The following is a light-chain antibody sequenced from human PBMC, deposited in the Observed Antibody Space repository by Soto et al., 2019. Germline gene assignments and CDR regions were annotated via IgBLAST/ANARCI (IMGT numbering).Light chain of an antibody. Sequence: EIVLTQTPATLSLSPGQRATLSCWASQSVKTYLMWYQHKPGQAPSLLIYDTSNRATGIPDRFSGSGSGTGFTLTISNLKPEDSAVYYCQQRGNSITFGGGTKVEI. V-gene: IGKV3-11*01. CDR3: QQRGNSIT. J-gene: IGKJ4*02. CDR1: QSVKTY. CDR2: DTS.